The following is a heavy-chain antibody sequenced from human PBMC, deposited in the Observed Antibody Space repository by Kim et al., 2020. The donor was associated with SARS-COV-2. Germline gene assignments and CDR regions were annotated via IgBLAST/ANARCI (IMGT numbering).Heavy chain of an antibody. CDR3: TTRAPEAGGIFDN. Sequence: GGSLRLSCAASGIDFTNAWMNWVRQVPGKGLEWVGRIKSKAAGRATDYAATVRGRFTISRDNSKNTLYLQMSSLNIEDTGAYYCTTRAPEAGGIFDNWGQGTPVSGSS. D-gene: IGHD6-13*01. CDR2: IKSKAAGRAT. CDR1: GIDFTNAW. V-gene: IGHV3-15*01. J-gene: IGHJ4*02.